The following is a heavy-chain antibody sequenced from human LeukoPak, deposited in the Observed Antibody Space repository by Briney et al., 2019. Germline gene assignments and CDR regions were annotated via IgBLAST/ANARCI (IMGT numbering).Heavy chain of an antibody. V-gene: IGHV3-30*04. D-gene: IGHD3-10*01. CDR2: VSYDGSNK. J-gene: IGHJ4*02. Sequence: GGFLRLSCVASGFTLSSYATHWVRQALGKGLEWVAVVSYDGSNKYNADSVLGRFTISRDNSKNTLYLQMNSLRPEDTAVYYCARGEGLGMVRGKYFDYWGQGTLVAVSS. CDR3: ARGEGLGMVRGKYFDY. CDR1: GFTLSSYA.